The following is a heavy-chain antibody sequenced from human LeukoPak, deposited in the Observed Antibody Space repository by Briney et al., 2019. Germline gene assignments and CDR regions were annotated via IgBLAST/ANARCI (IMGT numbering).Heavy chain of an antibody. V-gene: IGHV3-21*01. Sequence: KSGGSLRLSCAASRFTFSSYSMNWVRQAPGKGLEWVSSISSSSSSYIYYADSVKGRFTISRDNAKNSLYLQMNSLRAEDTTVYYCARDISPPPYFDYWGQGTLVTVSS. J-gene: IGHJ4*02. CDR3: ARDISPPPYFDY. CDR2: ISSSSSSYI. CDR1: RFTFSSYS.